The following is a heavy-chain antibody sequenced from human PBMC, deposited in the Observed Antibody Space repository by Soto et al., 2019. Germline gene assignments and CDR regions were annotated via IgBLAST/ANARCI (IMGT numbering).Heavy chain of an antibody. CDR3: TRAAIKGELLDY. D-gene: IGHD1-26*01. Sequence: QVQLVESGGGVVQPGRSLRLSCAASGFTFNNYCMHWVRQAPGKGLEWVALIWHDGSNKGYADSVKGRFTISRDNSKNTLTLQMNSLRGEDTAVYYCTRAAIKGELLDYWGQGTQVTVSS. CDR2: IWHDGSNK. J-gene: IGHJ4*02. CDR1: GFTFNNYC. V-gene: IGHV3-33*01.